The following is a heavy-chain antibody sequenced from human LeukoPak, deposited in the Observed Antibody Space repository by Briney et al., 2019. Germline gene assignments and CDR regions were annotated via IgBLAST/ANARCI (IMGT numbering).Heavy chain of an antibody. D-gene: IGHD6-19*01. J-gene: IGHJ4*02. V-gene: IGHV3-30-3*01. CDR1: GFTFSSYA. CDR3: ARDRHSSGWIDY. CDR2: ISYDGSNK. Sequence: PGRSVRLSCAASGFTFSSYAMHWVRQAPGKGLEWVAVISYDGSNKYYADSVKGRFTIPRDNSKNTLYLQMNSLRAEDTAVYYCARDRHSSGWIDYWGQGTLVTVSS.